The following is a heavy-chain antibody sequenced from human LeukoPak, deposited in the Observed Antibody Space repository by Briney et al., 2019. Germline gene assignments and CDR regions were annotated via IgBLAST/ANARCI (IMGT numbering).Heavy chain of an antibody. V-gene: IGHV3-74*01. CDR2: INRDASRP. CDR3: ARETRETDRGDHQTDAVDT. D-gene: IGHD2-21*01. CDR1: GFTFSDYG. J-gene: IGHJ3*02. Sequence: PGGSLRLPCADSGFTFSDYGRHWVRQAPGEGLVWVSRINRDASRPSYADSVKGRFTISRDNAKNTLYLQMNSLRADDTALYYCARETRETDRGDHQTDAVDTWGQGTMVSVSS.